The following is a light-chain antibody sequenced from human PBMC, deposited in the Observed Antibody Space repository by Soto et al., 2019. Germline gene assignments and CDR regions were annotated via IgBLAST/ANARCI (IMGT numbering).Light chain of an antibody. Sequence: DIQMTQSPSTLSGSVGDRVTITCRASQTISSWLAWYRQKPGKAPKLLIYKASTLKSGVPSRFSGSGSGTEFTLTISSLQPDDFATYYCQHYNSYSEAFGQRTKVDI. J-gene: IGKJ1*01. V-gene: IGKV1-5*03. CDR1: QTISSW. CDR3: QHYNSYSEA. CDR2: KAS.